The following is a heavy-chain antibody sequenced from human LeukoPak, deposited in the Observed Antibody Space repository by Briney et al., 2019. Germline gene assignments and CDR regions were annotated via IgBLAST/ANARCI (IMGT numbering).Heavy chain of an antibody. D-gene: IGHD1-26*01. CDR2: ISGSGGST. CDR3: AKDLVGALYYFDY. CDR1: GFTFSSYA. Sequence: GGSLRLSCAASGFTFSSYAMSWVRQAPGKGLEWVSTISGSGGSTYYADSVKGRFTISRDNPKNTLYLQMNSLRAEDTAVYYCAKDLVGALYYFDYWGQGTLVTVSS. J-gene: IGHJ4*02. V-gene: IGHV3-23*01.